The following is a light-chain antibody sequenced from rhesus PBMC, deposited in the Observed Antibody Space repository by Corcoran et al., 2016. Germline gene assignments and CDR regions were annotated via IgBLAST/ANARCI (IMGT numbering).Light chain of an antibody. CDR1: QRISSW. CDR3: QQYTSPYT. V-gene: IGKV1-22*01. Sequence: DIQMTQSPSCLSAPVGDIVTITCRASQRISSWLAWYQQKPGKAPKLRIYKAAPLPSGGPSRFSGSGSGTDYSLPISILQSEDFATYYCQQYTSPYTFGQGTKVDI. J-gene: IGKJ2*01. CDR2: KAA.